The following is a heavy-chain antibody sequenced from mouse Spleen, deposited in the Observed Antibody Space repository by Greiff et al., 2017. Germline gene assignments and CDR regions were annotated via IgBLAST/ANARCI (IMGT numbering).Heavy chain of an antibody. V-gene: IGHV5-9-3*01. J-gene: IGHJ2*01. D-gene: IGHD1-2*01. CDR2: ISSGGSYT. Sequence: DVHLVESGGGLVKPGGSLKLSCAASGFTFSSYAMSWVRQTPEKRLEWVATISSGGSYTYYPDSVKGRFTISRDNAKNTLYLQMSSLRSEDTAMYYCARRGSTAYYFDYWGQGTTLTVSS. CDR1: GFTFSSYA. CDR3: ARRGSTAYYFDY.